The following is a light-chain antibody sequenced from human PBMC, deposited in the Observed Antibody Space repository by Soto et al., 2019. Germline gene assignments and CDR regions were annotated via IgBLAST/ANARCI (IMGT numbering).Light chain of an antibody. CDR2: GAS. CDR3: QQYGSSPWT. V-gene: IGKV3-20*01. CDR1: QSVSSSY. Sequence: ERATLSCRASQSVSSSYLAWYQQKPGQAPRLLIYGASSRATGIPDRFSGSGSGTDFTLTISRLEPEDFAVYYCQQYGSSPWTFGQVTKVEIK. J-gene: IGKJ1*01.